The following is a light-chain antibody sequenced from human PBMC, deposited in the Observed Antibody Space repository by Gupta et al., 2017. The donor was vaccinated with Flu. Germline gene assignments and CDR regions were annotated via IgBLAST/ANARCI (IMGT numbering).Light chain of an antibody. Sequence: DIQMTQSPLSLSASVGDRVTITCRASQTVSSYLNWYQQKPGEAPKLLIYTASSLQSGVPSRFSGSGSGTDFTRTISSLQVEDFATYYCQQSYSSPRTCGPGTKVEIK. V-gene: IGKV1-39*01. CDR1: QTVSSY. J-gene: IGKJ1*01. CDR3: QQSYSSPRT. CDR2: TAS.